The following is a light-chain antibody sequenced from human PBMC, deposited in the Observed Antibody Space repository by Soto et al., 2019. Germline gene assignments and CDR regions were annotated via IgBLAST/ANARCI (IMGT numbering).Light chain of an antibody. V-gene: IGKV1-5*01. J-gene: IGKJ1*01. CDR3: QQYNSYSWT. CDR1: QSISSW. CDR2: DAS. Sequence: DIQMTQSPSTLSASVGDRVTITCRASQSISSWLAWYQQKPGKAPKLLIYDASSLESGVPSRFSGSGSGTEFTLTISSLQPDDFATYDCQQYNSYSWTFGQGPKVEIK.